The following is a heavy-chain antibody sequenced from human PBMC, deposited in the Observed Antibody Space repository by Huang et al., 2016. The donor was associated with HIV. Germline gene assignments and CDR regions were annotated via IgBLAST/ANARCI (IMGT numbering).Heavy chain of an antibody. D-gene: IGHD3-10*01. CDR3: ARFGSYYYGSGSYLDAFDI. CDR2: ITSSSGSI. Sequence: SGFTFSTYNMNWVRQAPGKGLEWVSYITSSSGSIYYADSVKGRFTLSRDNAKNSLYLKMNSLRAEDTAVYYCARFGSYYYGSGSYLDAFDIWGQGTMVTVSS. V-gene: IGHV3-48*01. CDR1: GFTFSTYN. J-gene: IGHJ3*02.